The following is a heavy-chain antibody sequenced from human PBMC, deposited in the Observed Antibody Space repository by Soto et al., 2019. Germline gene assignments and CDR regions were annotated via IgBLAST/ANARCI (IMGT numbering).Heavy chain of an antibody. Sequence: HPGGSLRLSCSASGFTFSSHAMHWVRQAPGQGLEYLSAISRKGDNTYYADSVKGRFTISRDNSKNTLYLQMTSLRTEDTGVYYCVKVIYDSGWYGFYFDYWGQGTLVTVSS. J-gene: IGHJ4*02. V-gene: IGHV3-64D*06. D-gene: IGHD6-19*01. CDR3: VKVIYDSGWYGFYFDY. CDR1: GFTFSSHA. CDR2: ISRKGDNT.